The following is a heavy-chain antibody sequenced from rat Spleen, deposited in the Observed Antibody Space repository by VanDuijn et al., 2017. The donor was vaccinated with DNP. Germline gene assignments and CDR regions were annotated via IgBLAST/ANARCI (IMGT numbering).Heavy chain of an antibody. J-gene: IGHJ2*01. D-gene: IGHD1-10*01. Sequence: EVQLVESGGGLVQPGRSLKLSCAASGFTFSDYYMAWVRQAPTKGLEWVATISYDGSSTYYRDSVKGRFTISRDNAKSTLYLQMDSLRSEDTATYYCERRVNYYFDYWGQGVMVTVSS. CDR3: ERRVNYYFDY. CDR1: GFTFSDYY. V-gene: IGHV5-7*01. CDR2: ISYDGSST.